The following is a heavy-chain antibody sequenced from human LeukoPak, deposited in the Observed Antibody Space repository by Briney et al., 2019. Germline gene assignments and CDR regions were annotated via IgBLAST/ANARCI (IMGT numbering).Heavy chain of an antibody. Sequence: GGSLRLSCAASGFTFSSYSMNWVRQAPGKGLEWVSSISSSSSYIYYADSVKGRFTISRDNSKNTLYLQMNSLRAEDTAVYYCAKDLYYYDSSAEGGMDVWGKGTTVTVSS. CDR3: AKDLYYYDSSAEGGMDV. CDR2: ISSSSSYI. CDR1: GFTFSSYS. J-gene: IGHJ6*03. D-gene: IGHD3-22*01. V-gene: IGHV3-21*01.